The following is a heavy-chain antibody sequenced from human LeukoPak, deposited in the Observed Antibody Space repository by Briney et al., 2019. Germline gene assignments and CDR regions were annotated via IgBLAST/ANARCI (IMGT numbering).Heavy chain of an antibody. CDR3: ARGRGQSDCYYFDY. CDR2: INHSGST. CDR1: GGSFSGYY. J-gene: IGHJ4*02. D-gene: IGHD2-21*02. V-gene: IGHV4-34*01. Sequence: PSETLSLTRAVYGGSFSGYYWSWIRQPPGKGLEWIGEINHSGSTNYNPSLKSRVTISVDTSKNQFSLKLSSVTAADTAVYYCARGRGQSDCYYFDYWGQGTLVTVSS.